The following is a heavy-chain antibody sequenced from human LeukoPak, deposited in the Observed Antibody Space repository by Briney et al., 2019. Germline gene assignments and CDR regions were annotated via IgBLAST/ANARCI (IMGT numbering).Heavy chain of an antibody. CDR3: ARFMVRDKLDY. V-gene: IGHV3-11*06. CDR1: GFTFSDYY. CDR2: IISSSSYT. J-gene: IGHJ4*02. D-gene: IGHD3-10*01. Sequence: GGSLRLSCAASGFTFSDYYMSWIRQAPGKGLEWVSYIISSSSYTNYADSVKGRFTISRDNAKNSLYLQMNSLRAEDTAVYYCARFMVRDKLDYWGQGTLVTVSS.